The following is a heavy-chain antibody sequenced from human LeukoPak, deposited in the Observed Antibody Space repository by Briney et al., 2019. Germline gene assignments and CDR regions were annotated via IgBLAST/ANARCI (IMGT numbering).Heavy chain of an antibody. CDR3: ARDYIETGSCPSSVCYTGGFDP. CDR1: GASVSSGDYY. V-gene: IGHV4-31*01. D-gene: IGHD2-8*01. CDR2: IHYSGPT. J-gene: IGHJ5*02. Sequence: SQTLSLTCTVSGASVSSGDYYWSWLRQHPGKGLEWIGYIHYSGPTYSNPSLRSPVTLSVDTSYNLLSLRLSSVPSADTAVYYCARDYIETGSCPSSVCYTGGFDPWGQGTLVTVSS.